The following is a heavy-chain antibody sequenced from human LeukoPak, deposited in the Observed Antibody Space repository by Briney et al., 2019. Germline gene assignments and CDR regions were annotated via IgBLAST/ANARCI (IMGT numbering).Heavy chain of an antibody. CDR3: AKVGHYYYMDV. CDR1: GFTFTNYR. V-gene: IGHV3-21*01. J-gene: IGHJ6*03. CDR2: ISSSGDNI. Sequence: GGSLRLSCAASGFTFTNYRMNWVRQAPGKELEWVSSISSSGDNIHYADSVKGRFTISRDNSKNTLYLQMNSLRAEDTAVYYCAKVGHYYYMDVWGKGTTVTISS.